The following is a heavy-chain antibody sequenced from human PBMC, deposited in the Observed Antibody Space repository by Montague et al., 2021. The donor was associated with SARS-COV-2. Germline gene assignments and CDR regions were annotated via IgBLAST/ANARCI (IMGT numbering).Heavy chain of an antibody. CDR2: IDWDGDK. V-gene: IGHV2-70*11. CDR1: GFSHSTSGMC. Sequence: PPPPLTLTCTFSGFSHSTSGMCMTWIRQPPGKALEWLARIDWDGDKYYNTSLKSRLTISKDTSKNLVVLTMTNMDPVDTATYYCARGPSDTYYYNGMDVWGRGTAVTVSS. CDR3: ARGPSDTYYYNGMDV. J-gene: IGHJ6*02.